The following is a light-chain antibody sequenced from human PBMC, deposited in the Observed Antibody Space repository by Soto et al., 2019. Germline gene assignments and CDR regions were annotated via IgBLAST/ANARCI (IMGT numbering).Light chain of an antibody. J-gene: IGKJ1*01. V-gene: IGKV1-39*01. Sequence: DIQMTQSPSSLSASVGDRVTITCRASQSISTYLIWYQQKPGKAPKLXXYATSSLQSGVPSRFSGSGSGTDFTLTISSLQPEDFANYYCQQSYSTPPGTFGQGTKVDIK. CDR2: ATS. CDR1: QSISTY. CDR3: QQSYSTPPGT.